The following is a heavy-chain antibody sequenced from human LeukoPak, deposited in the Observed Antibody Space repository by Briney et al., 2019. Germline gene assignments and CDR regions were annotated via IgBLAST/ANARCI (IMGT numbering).Heavy chain of an antibody. J-gene: IGHJ4*02. CDR1: GGSISNNSYY. V-gene: IGHV3-11*01. CDR2: ISSSGSTI. CDR3: ARDPKVKPVDY. Sequence: LSLTCTVSGGSISNNSYYWGWIRQPPGKGLEWVSYISSSGSTIYYADSVKGRFTISRDNAKNSLYLQMNSLRAEDTAVYYCARDPKVKPVDYWGQGTLVTVSS. D-gene: IGHD4-23*01.